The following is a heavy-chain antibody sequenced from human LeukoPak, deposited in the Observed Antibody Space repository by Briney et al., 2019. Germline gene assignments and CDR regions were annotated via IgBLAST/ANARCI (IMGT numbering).Heavy chain of an antibody. CDR3: TRDTGCSGGTCYSFYDY. J-gene: IGHJ4*02. CDR2: IKQDGSEK. CDR1: GFTFSSYW. D-gene: IGHD2-15*01. V-gene: IGHV3-7*01. Sequence: GGSLRLSCAASGFTFSSYWMAWVRQAPGKGLEWVANIKQDGSEKYYVDSVKGRFTISRDNAKNSLYLQMNSLRAEDTAVYYCTRDTGCSGGTCYSFYDYWGQGTLVTVSS.